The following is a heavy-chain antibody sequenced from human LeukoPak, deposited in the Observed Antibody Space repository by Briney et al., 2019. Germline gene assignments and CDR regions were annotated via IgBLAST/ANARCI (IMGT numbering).Heavy chain of an antibody. Sequence: GGSLRLSCAASGFTFSSYGMHWVRQAPGKGLEWVAVISYDGSNKYYADSVKGRFTISRDNSKNTLYLQMNSLRAEDTAVYYCARDRKEYQLLYTSGYYMDVWGKGTTVTVSS. V-gene: IGHV3-30*19. D-gene: IGHD2-2*02. CDR1: GFTFSSYG. J-gene: IGHJ6*03. CDR2: ISYDGSNK. CDR3: ARDRKEYQLLYTSGYYMDV.